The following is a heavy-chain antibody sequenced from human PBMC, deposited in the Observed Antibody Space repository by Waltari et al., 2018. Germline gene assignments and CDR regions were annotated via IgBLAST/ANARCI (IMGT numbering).Heavy chain of an antibody. CDR1: GGSFSGYY. CDR3: ARGLGEITMIVVVTSDNWFDP. CDR2: INHSGST. V-gene: IGHV4-34*01. J-gene: IGHJ5*02. D-gene: IGHD3-22*01. Sequence: QVQLQQWGAGLLKPSETLSLTCAVYGGSFSGYYWSWIRQPPGKGLEWIGEINHSGSTNYNPSLKSRVTISVDTSKNQFSLKLSSVTAADTAVYYCARGLGEITMIVVVTSDNWFDPWGQGTLVTVSS.